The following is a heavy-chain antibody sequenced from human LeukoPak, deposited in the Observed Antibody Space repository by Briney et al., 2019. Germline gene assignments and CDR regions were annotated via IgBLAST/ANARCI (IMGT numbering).Heavy chain of an antibody. CDR2: IKQDGSEK. Sequence: PGGSLRLSCAASGFTFDTYWMSWVRQAPGKGLEWVGNIKQDGSEKYYVDSVKGRFTISRDNAKNSLYLQMNSLSAEDTAVYYCARTRGSYLYYFDYWGQGTLVTVSS. D-gene: IGHD1-26*01. CDR3: ARTRGSYLYYFDY. J-gene: IGHJ4*02. V-gene: IGHV3-7*01. CDR1: GFTFDTYW.